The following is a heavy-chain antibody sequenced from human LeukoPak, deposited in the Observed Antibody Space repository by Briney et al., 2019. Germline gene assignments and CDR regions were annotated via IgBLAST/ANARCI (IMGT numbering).Heavy chain of an antibody. CDR1: GFTFRSYS. D-gene: IGHD6-25*01. CDR2: ISTGSNTI. J-gene: IGHJ2*01. CDR3: ARGGIDL. Sequence: TGGSLRLSCAASGFTFRSYSMNWVRQTPGKGLEWVSYISTGSNTIYNADSVKGRFTISRDDAKNSLFLQMNSLRAEDTAVYYCARGGIDLWRRGTLVTVFS. V-gene: IGHV3-48*01.